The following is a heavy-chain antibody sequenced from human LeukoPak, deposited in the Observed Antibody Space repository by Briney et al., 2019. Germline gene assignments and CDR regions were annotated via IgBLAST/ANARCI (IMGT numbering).Heavy chain of an antibody. J-gene: IGHJ4*02. CDR1: GFTFSSYW. V-gene: IGHV3-74*01. D-gene: IGHD6-19*01. CDR2: INSDGSTT. CDR3: AKDLSGWQGKGLDY. Sequence: GGSLRLSCAASGFTFSSYWMHWVRQAPGKGLVWVSRINSDGSTTNYADSVKGRFTISRDNAKNTLYLQMNSLRAEDTAVYYCAKDLSGWQGKGLDYWGQGTLVTVSS.